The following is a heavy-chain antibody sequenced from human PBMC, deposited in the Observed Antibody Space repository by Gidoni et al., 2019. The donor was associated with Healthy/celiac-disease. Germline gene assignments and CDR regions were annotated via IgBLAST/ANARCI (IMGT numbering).Heavy chain of an antibody. Sequence: QVQLVQSGAEAKKPGASVTVSCMASGYIFTSYGISWVRQAPGQGLEWMGWICAHNGNTNYAQKLQGRVTMTTDTSTSTAYMELRGLRSDGTAVYYCARDIFGVVIRYYYGMDVWGQGTTVTVSS. D-gene: IGHD3-3*01. J-gene: IGHJ6*02. V-gene: IGHV1-18*01. CDR3: ARDIFGVVIRYYYGMDV. CDR2: ICAHNGNT. CDR1: GYIFTSYG.